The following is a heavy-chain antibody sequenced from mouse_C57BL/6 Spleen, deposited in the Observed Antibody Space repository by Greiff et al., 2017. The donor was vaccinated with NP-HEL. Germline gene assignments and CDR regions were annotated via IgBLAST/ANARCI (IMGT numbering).Heavy chain of an antibody. Sequence: QVQLKQSGPELVKPGASVKISCKASGYAFSSSWMNWVKQRPGKGLEWIGRIYPGDGDTNYNGKFKGKATLTADKSSSTAYMQLSSLTSEDSAVYFCARPTYGSSPWFAYWGQGTLVTVSA. V-gene: IGHV1-82*01. CDR2: IYPGDGDT. CDR3: ARPTYGSSPWFAY. J-gene: IGHJ3*01. D-gene: IGHD1-1*01. CDR1: GYAFSSSW.